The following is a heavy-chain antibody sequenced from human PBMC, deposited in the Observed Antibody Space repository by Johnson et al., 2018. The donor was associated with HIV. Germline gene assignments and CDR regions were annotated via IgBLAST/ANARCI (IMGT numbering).Heavy chain of an antibody. D-gene: IGHD5-24*01. J-gene: IGHJ3*02. V-gene: IGHV3-9*01. Sequence: VQLVESGGGLVQPGGSLRLSCAASGFKFDNSGMHWVRQAPGKGLEWVAGISWNGGRTDYADSVKGRFTISRDNSKNTLYLQMNRLRAEDTAVYYCAREWLYGFDIWGQGTMVTVSS. CDR1: GFKFDNSG. CDR2: ISWNGGRT. CDR3: AREWLYGFDI.